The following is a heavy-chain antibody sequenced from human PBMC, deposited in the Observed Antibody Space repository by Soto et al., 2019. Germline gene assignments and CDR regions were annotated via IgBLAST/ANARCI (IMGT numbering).Heavy chain of an antibody. CDR3: ARTMVRGVITLQHYYYMDV. V-gene: IGHV3-11*01. CDR2: ISSSGSTI. D-gene: IGHD3-10*01. Sequence: QVQLVESGGGLVKPGGSLRLSCAASGFTFSDYYMSWIRQAPGKGLEWVSYISSSGSTIYYADSVKGRFTISRDNAKKSLYLQMYSLIAEATAVYYCARTMVRGVITLQHYYYMDVWGKGTTVTVSS. CDR1: GFTFSDYY. J-gene: IGHJ6*03.